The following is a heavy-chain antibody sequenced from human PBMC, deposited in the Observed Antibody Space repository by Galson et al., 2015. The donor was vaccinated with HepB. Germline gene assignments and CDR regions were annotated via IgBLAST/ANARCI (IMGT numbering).Heavy chain of an antibody. CDR2: IRWNSGSI. CDR1: GFIFDHYA. CDR3: AKIISFMTDYYDSSGYYSH. D-gene: IGHD3-22*01. V-gene: IGHV3-9*01. J-gene: IGHJ4*02. Sequence: SLRLSCAASGFIFDHYAMHWVRQGPGKGLEWVSGIRWNSGSIGYADSVKGRFTISRDNAKNSLDLQMNSLGAEDTALYFCAKIISFMTDYYDSSGYYSHWGQGTLVTVSP.